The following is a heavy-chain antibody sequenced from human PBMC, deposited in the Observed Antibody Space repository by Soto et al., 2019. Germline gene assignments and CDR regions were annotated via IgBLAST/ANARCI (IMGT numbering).Heavy chain of an antibody. CDR2: IYPGDSDT. J-gene: IGHJ6*02. CDR1: GYSFTSYW. Sequence: GESLKISCKGSGYSFTSYWIGWVRQMPGKGLEWMGIIYPGDSDTRYSPSFQGQVTISADKSISTAYLQWSSLKASDTAMYYCARATYYYDSSGYYYYYGMDVWGQGTTVTVSS. D-gene: IGHD3-22*01. CDR3: ARATYYYDSSGYYYYYGMDV. V-gene: IGHV5-51*01.